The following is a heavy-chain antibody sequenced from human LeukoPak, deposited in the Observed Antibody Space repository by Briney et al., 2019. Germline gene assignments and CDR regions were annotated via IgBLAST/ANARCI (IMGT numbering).Heavy chain of an antibody. CDR3: ARDPTLGLMLFDI. D-gene: IGHD7-27*01. V-gene: IGHV1-2*06. J-gene: IGHJ3*02. Sequence: ASVKVSCKASGYTFTGYYMHWVRQAPGQGLEWMGRINPNSCGTNYAQKFQGRVTMTRDTSISTAYMELSRLRSDDTAVYYCARDPTLGLMLFDIWGQGTMVTVSS. CDR2: INPNSCGT. CDR1: GYTFTGYY.